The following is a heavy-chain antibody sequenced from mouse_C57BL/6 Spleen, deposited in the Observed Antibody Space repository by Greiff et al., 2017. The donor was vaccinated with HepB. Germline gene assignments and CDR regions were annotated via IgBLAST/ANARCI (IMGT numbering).Heavy chain of an antibody. Sequence: EVMLVESGGGLVKPGGSLKLSCAASGFTFSDYGMHWVRQAPEKGLEWVAYISSGSSTIYYADTVKGRFTISRDNAKNTLFLQMTSLRSEYTAMYYCAKDYGSSFYYFDYWGQGTTLTVSS. CDR2: ISSGSSTI. J-gene: IGHJ2*01. V-gene: IGHV5-17*01. D-gene: IGHD1-1*01. CDR3: AKDYGSSFYYFDY. CDR1: GFTFSDYG.